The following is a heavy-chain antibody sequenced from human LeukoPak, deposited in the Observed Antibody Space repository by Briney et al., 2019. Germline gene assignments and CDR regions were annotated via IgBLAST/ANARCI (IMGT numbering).Heavy chain of an antibody. Sequence: GGSLRLSCVASGFTFSSYAMHWVRQAPGKGLEWVAVISYDGSNKYYADSVKGRFTISRDNSKNTLYLQMNSLRAEDTAVYYCARDAIQTSWNDVFDYWGQGTLVTVSS. CDR3: ARDAIQTSWNDVFDY. CDR1: GFTFSSYA. V-gene: IGHV3-30*04. D-gene: IGHD1-1*01. J-gene: IGHJ4*02. CDR2: ISYDGSNK.